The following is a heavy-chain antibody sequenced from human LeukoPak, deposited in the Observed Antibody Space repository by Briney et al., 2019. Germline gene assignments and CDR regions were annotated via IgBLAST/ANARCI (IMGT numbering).Heavy chain of an antibody. CDR3: ARDAVLESSSVFYFDY. CDR2: ISSSGTTI. V-gene: IGHV3-48*03. CDR1: GFTFSSYE. J-gene: IGHJ4*02. D-gene: IGHD1-1*01. Sequence: GSLRLSCAASGFTFSSYEMNWVRQAPGKGLEWVSYISSSGTTIYYTHSVKGRFTVSRDNAKNSLYLQMNSLRAEDTAVYYCARDAVLESSSVFYFDYWGQGTLVTVSS.